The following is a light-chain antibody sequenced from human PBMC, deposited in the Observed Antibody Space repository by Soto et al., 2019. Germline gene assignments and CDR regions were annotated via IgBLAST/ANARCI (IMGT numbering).Light chain of an antibody. Sequence: ETVLTQFPATLSLSPGERATLSCRASQSISTYLAWYQQKPGQAPRLLIYDASNRATGIPARFSGSGSGTVFTLTISSLEPEDSAVYYCQQRSDWPPLTFGGGTKVEIK. CDR1: QSISTY. CDR3: QQRSDWPPLT. J-gene: IGKJ4*01. CDR2: DAS. V-gene: IGKV3-11*01.